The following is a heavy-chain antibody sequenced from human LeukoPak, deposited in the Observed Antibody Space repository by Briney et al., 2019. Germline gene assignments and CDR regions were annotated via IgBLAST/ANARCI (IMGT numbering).Heavy chain of an antibody. D-gene: IGHD6-13*01. CDR3: ARDPGQPLDYYMDV. J-gene: IGHJ6*03. Sequence: ASVKVSCKASGYTFTSYGISWVRQAPGQGLEWMGWISAYNGNTYYAQKLQGRVTMTTDTSTSTAYMELRSLRADDTAVYYCARDPGQPLDYYMDVWGKGTTVTISS. CDR2: ISAYNGNT. CDR1: GYTFTSYG. V-gene: IGHV1-18*01.